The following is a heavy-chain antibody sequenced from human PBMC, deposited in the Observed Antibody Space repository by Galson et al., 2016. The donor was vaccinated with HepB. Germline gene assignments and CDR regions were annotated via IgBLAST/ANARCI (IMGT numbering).Heavy chain of an antibody. CDR1: GGTFSSYA. D-gene: IGHD3-22*01. V-gene: IGHV1-69*13. CDR3: ARARRDYYNSSGYS. CDR2: IIPIFGTA. J-gene: IGHJ5*02. Sequence: SVKVSCKASGGTFSSYAISWVRQAPGQGLEWMGGIIPIFGTANYAQKFQGRVTITADQSTSTAYMELSSLRSEDTAVYYCARARRDYYNSSGYSWGQGTLVTVSS.